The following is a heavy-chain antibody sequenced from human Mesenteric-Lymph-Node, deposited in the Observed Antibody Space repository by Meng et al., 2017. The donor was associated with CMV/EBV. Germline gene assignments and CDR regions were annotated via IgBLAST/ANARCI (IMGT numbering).Heavy chain of an antibody. D-gene: IGHD3-16*02. Sequence: GGSLRLSCAASGFPFSSFGMAWVRQAPGKGLQWISVIYSSVTNPHYADSVKGRFTISRDNSENTLFLQMNSLRAEDTAVYYCAKDLEITFGGVIVTGFDYWGQGMMVTVSS. J-gene: IGHJ4*02. CDR1: GFPFSSFG. CDR3: AKDLEITFGGVIVTGFDY. CDR2: IYSSVTNP. V-gene: IGHV3-NL1*01.